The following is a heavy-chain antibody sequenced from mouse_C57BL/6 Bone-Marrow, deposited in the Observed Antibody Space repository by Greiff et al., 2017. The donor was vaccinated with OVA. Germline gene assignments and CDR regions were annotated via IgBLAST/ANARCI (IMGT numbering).Heavy chain of an antibody. Sequence: VQLQQSGAELVRPGASVKLSCTASGFNIKDDYMHWVKQRPEQGLEWIGWIDPENGDTEYASKIQGKATITADTSSNTAYLQLSSLTSEDTAVYYCTRWDDYDTWFAYWGQGTLVTVSA. CDR1: GFNIKDDY. V-gene: IGHV14-4*01. CDR2: IDPENGDT. D-gene: IGHD2-4*01. CDR3: TRWDDYDTWFAY. J-gene: IGHJ3*01.